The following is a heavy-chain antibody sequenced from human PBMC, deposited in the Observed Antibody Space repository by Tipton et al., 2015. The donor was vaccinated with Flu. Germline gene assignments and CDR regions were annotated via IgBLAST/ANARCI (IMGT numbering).Heavy chain of an antibody. V-gene: IGHV5-51*01. Sequence: QLVQSGAEVKKPGESLKISCKGSGYSFTKYWIAWVRQMPGKGLEWMGIIYPGDSDIRYSPSFQGQVTISADKSITTAYLQWSSLKASDSAIYYCARHNNGYNSNWFDPWGQGTLVTVSS. CDR3: ARHNNGYNSNWFDP. D-gene: IGHD2-8*01. CDR2: IYPGDSDI. J-gene: IGHJ5*02. CDR1: GYSFTKYW.